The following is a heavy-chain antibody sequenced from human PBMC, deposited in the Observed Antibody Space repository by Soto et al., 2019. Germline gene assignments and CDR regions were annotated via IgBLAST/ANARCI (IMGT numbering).Heavy chain of an antibody. CDR2: IYYSGST. CDR1: GGSISSGDYY. V-gene: IGHV4-30-4*01. J-gene: IGHJ4*02. CDR3: ARYCSGGSCQGGGFDY. Sequence: QVQLQESGPGLVKPSQTLSLTCTVSGGSISSGDYYWSWIRQPPGKGLEWIGYIYYSGSTYYNPSLKSRVTISVDTSKNHFSLKLSSVTAADTAVYYCARYCSGGSCQGGGFDYWGQGTLVTVSS. D-gene: IGHD2-15*01.